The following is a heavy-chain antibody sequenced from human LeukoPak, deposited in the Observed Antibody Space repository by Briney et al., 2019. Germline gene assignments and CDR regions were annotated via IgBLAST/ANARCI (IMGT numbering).Heavy chain of an antibody. V-gene: IGHV3-23*01. Sequence: GGSLRLSCAASGFTFSSDAMSWVRQARGKGLEWVSAISGSGGSTYYADSVKGRFTISRDNSKNTLYLQMNSLRAEDTAVYYCAKDLGYSGYEPWGQGTLVTVSS. CDR1: GFTFSSDA. CDR2: ISGSGGST. D-gene: IGHD5-12*01. J-gene: IGHJ5*02. CDR3: AKDLGYSGYEP.